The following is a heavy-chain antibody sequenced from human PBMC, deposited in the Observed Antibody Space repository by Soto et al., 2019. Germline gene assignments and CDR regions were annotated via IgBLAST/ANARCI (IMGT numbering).Heavy chain of an antibody. D-gene: IGHD2-21*02. CDR3: AHSFYDYCGGDCYPGDWFDP. CDR1: GFSLSTSGVG. CDR2: IYWDDDK. J-gene: IGHJ5*02. Sequence: GSGPTLVNPTQTLTLTCTFSGFSLSTSGVGVGWIRQPPGKALEWLALIYWDDDKRYSPSLKSRLTITKDTSKNQVVLTMTNMDPVDTATYYCAHSFYDYCGGDCYPGDWFDPWGQGTLVTVSS. V-gene: IGHV2-5*02.